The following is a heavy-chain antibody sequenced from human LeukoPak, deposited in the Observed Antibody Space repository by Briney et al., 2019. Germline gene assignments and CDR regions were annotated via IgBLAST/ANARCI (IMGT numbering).Heavy chain of an antibody. D-gene: IGHD3-10*01. Sequence: SSETLSLTCAVYGGSFSGYYWSWIRQPPGKGLEWIGNIFYSGSTYYSPSLRSRVTISLDTSRNQFSLKLNSVTAADTAVYYCAKSNGYGLVDIWGQGTMVTVSS. CDR3: AKSNGYGLVDI. CDR1: GGSFSGYY. CDR2: IFYSGST. V-gene: IGHV4-34*12. J-gene: IGHJ3*02.